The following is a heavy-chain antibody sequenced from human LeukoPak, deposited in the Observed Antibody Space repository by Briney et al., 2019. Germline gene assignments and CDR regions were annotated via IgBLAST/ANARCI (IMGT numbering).Heavy chain of an antibody. J-gene: IGHJ4*02. V-gene: IGHV3-72*01. CDR2: TRNKANSYTT. D-gene: IGHD3-22*01. CDR1: GFTFSDHY. CDR3: ARDYDSSGTFDY. Sequence: PGGSLRLSCAASGFTFSDHYMDWVRQAPGKGLEWVGRTRNKANSYTTEYAASVKGRFTISRDDSKNSLYLQMNSLKTEDTAVYYCARDYDSSGTFDYWGQGTLVTVSS.